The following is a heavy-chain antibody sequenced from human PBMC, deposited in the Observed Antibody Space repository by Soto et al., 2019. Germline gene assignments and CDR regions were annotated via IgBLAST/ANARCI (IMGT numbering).Heavy chain of an antibody. Sequence: QVQLVQSGAEVKKPGASVKVSCKASGYTFTSYGISWVRQAPGQGLEWMGCISAYNGNTNYAQKLQGRVTMTTDTSTSTAYKELRSRRSDDTAVYYCATERGYSYGYDYWGQGTLVTVSS. D-gene: IGHD5-18*01. CDR2: ISAYNGNT. CDR3: ATERGYSYGYDY. V-gene: IGHV1-18*01. CDR1: GYTFTSYG. J-gene: IGHJ4*02.